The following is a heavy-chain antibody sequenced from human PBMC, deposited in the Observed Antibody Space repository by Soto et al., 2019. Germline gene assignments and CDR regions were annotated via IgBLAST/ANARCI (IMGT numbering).Heavy chain of an antibody. V-gene: IGHV3-11*03. Sequence: GGSLRLSCAASGFTFSDYYMSWIRQAPGKGLEWVSYISSSSSYTNYADSVKGRFTISRDNAKNSLYLQMNSLRAEDTAVYFCAKTTDGWFSAFEIWGQGTVVTVSS. D-gene: IGHD6-19*01. CDR1: GFTFSDYY. CDR2: ISSSSSYT. J-gene: IGHJ3*02. CDR3: AKTTDGWFSAFEI.